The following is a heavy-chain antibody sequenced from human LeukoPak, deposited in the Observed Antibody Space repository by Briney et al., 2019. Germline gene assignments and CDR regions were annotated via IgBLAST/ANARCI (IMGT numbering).Heavy chain of an antibody. CDR2: IYYSGST. CDR3: ARSSGWYRGFDY. J-gene: IGHJ4*02. D-gene: IGHD6-19*01. CDR1: GGSISTYY. V-gene: IGHV4-59*01. Sequence: PSGTLSLTCAVSGGSISTYYWSWIRQPPGKGLEWIGYIYYSGSTNYNPSLKSRVTISVDTSKNQFSLKLSSVTAADTAVYCCARSSGWYRGFDYWGQGTLVTVSS.